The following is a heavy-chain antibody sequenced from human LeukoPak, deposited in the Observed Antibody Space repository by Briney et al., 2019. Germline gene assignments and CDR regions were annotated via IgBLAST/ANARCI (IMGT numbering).Heavy chain of an antibody. D-gene: IGHD3-3*01. J-gene: IGHJ6*02. CDR3: ARDKAYYDFWSGYLDYYGMDV. Sequence: GGSLRLSCAASGFTFSSYSMNWVRQAPGKGLEWVSSISSSSSYIYYADSVKGRFTISRDNAKNSLYLQMDSLRAEDTAVYYCARDKAYYDFWSGYLDYYGMDVWGQGTTVTVSS. CDR1: GFTFSSYS. V-gene: IGHV3-21*01. CDR2: ISSSSSYI.